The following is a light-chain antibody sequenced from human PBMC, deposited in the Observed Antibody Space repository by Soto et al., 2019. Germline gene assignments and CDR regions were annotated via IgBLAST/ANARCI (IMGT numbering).Light chain of an antibody. CDR3: ATWDDILAGRV. V-gene: IGLV1-44*01. CDR1: SSNIGSNT. CDR2: TNN. J-gene: IGLJ3*02. Sequence: QSVLTQPPSASETPGQRVTISCSGSSSNIGSNTVNWYRQLPGTAPKLLIYTNNQRPSGVPDRFSGSKSGTSASLVISGLQSEDEADYYCATWDDILAGRVFGGGTKLTVL.